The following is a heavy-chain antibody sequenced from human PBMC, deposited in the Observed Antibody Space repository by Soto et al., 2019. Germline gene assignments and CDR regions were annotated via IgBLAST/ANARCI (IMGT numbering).Heavy chain of an antibody. J-gene: IGHJ6*02. D-gene: IGHD1-1*01. V-gene: IGHV3-23*01. Sequence: GGSLRLSCAASGFTFSSYAMSWVRQSPGKGLEWVSSLSGSGVGTYYADSVKGRFTISRDNSKNTLYLQMDSLRAEDTAVYFCVKDIRRTASVAPRHYGLDVWGQGTTVTVSS. CDR3: VKDIRRTASVAPRHYGLDV. CDR1: GFTFSSYA. CDR2: LSGSGVGT.